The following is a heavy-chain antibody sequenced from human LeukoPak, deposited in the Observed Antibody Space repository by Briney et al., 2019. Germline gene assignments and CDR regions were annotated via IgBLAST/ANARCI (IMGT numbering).Heavy chain of an antibody. CDR3: ARGRFLGNYYMDV. CDR1: GFTFSSYW. CDR2: IKQDGSEK. V-gene: IGHV3-7*01. J-gene: IGHJ6*03. D-gene: IGHD3-16*01. Sequence: TGGSLRLSCAASGFTFSSYWMSWVRQAPGKGREWVANIKQDGSEKYYVDSVKGRFTISRDNAKNSLYLQMNSLRAEDTAVYYCARGRFLGNYYMDVWGKGTTVTVSS.